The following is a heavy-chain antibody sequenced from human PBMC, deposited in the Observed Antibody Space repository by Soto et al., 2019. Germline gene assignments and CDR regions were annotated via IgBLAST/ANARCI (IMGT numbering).Heavy chain of an antibody. Sequence: GGSLRLSCAASGFTFSSYSMNWVRQAPGKGLEWVSSISSSSSYIYYADSVKGRFTISRDNAKNSLYLQMNSLRAEDTAVYYCAREWGGRDRPCWGQGTLVTVSS. CDR3: AREWGGRDRPC. V-gene: IGHV3-21*01. D-gene: IGHD3-16*01. CDR1: GFTFSSYS. CDR2: ISSSSSYI. J-gene: IGHJ4*02.